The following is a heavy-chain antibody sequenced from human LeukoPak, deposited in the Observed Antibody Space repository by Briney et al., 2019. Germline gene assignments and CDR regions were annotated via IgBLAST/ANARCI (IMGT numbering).Heavy chain of an antibody. J-gene: IGHJ1*01. D-gene: IGHD3-22*01. CDR3: ASTRSITMIVN. CDR1: GFTFNNYG. Sequence: PGGSLRLSCAASGFTFNNYGMSWVRQAPGKGLEWVSSIGGSGFNSYYADSVKGRFTISRDNSKNTLYLQINSLRAEDTAVYYCASTRSITMIVNWGQGTLVTVSS. CDR2: IGGSGFNS. V-gene: IGHV3-23*01.